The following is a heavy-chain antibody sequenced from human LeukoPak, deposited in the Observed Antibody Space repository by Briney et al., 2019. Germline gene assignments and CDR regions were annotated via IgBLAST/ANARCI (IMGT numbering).Heavy chain of an antibody. CDR2: IYYGGST. J-gene: IGHJ4*02. V-gene: IGHV4-59*08. D-gene: IGHD5-12*01. CDR1: GGSISSYY. CDR3: ASAIVAYYFDY. Sequence: SETLSLTCTVSGGSISSYYWSWIRQPPGKGLEWIGYIYYGGSTNYNPSLKSRVTISVDTSKNQFSLKLSSVTAADTAVYYCASAIVAYYFDYWGQGTLVTVSS.